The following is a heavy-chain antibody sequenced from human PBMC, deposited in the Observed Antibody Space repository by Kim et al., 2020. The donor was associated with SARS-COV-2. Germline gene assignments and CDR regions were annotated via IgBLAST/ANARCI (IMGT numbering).Heavy chain of an antibody. J-gene: IGHJ5*02. D-gene: IGHD2-2*01. CDR1: GFDFKDEA. V-gene: IGHV3-23*05. CDR3: GKSSTTSWWFDP. CDR2: ITVTANT. Sequence: GGSLRLSCVVSGFDFKDEAMTWVRQAPGRGLEWVSVITVTANTYYADSVKGRFTISRDNSNNTVYLQMNSLRAEGTALYYCGKSSTTSWWFDPWGRGTLVTVSS.